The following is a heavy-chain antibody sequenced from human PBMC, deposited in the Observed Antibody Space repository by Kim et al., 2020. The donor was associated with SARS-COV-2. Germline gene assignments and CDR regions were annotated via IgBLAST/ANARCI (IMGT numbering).Heavy chain of an antibody. CDR1: GYTFTSYG. CDR2: ISAYNGNT. Sequence: ASVKVSCKASGYTFTSYGISWVRQAPGQGLEWMGWISAYNGNTNYAQKLQGRVIMTTDTSTSTAYMELRSLRSDDTAVYYCARRSVKVRFLEWSYAFDIWGQGTMVTVSS. D-gene: IGHD3-3*01. CDR3: ARRSVKVRFLEWSYAFDI. V-gene: IGHV1-18*01. J-gene: IGHJ3*02.